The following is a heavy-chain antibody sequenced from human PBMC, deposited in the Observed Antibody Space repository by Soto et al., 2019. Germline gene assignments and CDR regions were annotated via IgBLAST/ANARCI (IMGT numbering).Heavy chain of an antibody. D-gene: IGHD6-19*01. CDR3: ARLYSSGLGYYYYGMDV. Sequence: SQTLCLTCTVSGGTISSYYWSWIRQPPGKGLEWIGYIYYSGSTNYNPSLKSRVTISVDTSKNQFSLKLSSVTAADTAVYYCARLYSSGLGYYYYGMDVWGQGTTVTVSS. CDR2: IYYSGST. CDR1: GGTISSYY. J-gene: IGHJ6*02. V-gene: IGHV4-59*01.